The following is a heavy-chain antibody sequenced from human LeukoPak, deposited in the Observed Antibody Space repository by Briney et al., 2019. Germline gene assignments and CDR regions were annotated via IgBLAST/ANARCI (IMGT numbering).Heavy chain of an antibody. CDR2: INPNSGGT. CDR3: ARGEAPEDK. CDR1: GYTFTGYY. J-gene: IGHJ4*02. V-gene: IGHV1-2*02. Sequence: GASVKVSCRASGYTFTGYYMHWVRQAPGQGLEWMGWINPNSGGTNYAQKFQGRVTMTRDMSTTTDYMELSRLKSDDTAIYYCARGEAPEDKWGQGTLVTVSS.